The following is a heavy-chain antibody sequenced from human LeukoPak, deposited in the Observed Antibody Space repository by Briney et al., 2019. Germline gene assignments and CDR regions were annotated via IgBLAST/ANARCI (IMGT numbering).Heavy chain of an antibody. D-gene: IGHD3-22*01. CDR1: GFTFSTYG. J-gene: IGHJ4*02. V-gene: IGHV3-23*01. CDR2: ISGSGGSR. CDR3: ARAPYYDSSGYYSHLDY. Sequence: GGSLRLSCAASGFTFSTYGMSWVRQAPGKGLEWVSGISGSGGSRFYTDSVKGRFTISRDNSKNSLYLQMNSLRAEDTAVYYCARAPYYDSSGYYSHLDYWGPGTLVTVSS.